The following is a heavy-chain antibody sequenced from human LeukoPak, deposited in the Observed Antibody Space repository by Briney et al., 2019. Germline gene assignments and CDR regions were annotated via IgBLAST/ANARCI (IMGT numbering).Heavy chain of an antibody. D-gene: IGHD1-26*01. CDR1: GLTVSSNY. Sequence: GGSLRLSCAASGLTVSSNYMNWVRQAPGKGLEWVAVISYDGSNKYYADSVKGRFTLSRDNSKNTLYLQMNSLRAEDTAVYYCARDRSSGNYYRSTDAFDIWGQGTMVTVSS. V-gene: IGHV3-30-3*01. J-gene: IGHJ3*02. CDR2: ISYDGSNK. CDR3: ARDRSSGNYYRSTDAFDI.